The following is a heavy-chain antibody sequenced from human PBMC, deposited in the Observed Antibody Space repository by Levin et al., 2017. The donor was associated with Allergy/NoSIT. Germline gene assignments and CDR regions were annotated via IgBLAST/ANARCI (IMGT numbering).Heavy chain of an antibody. CDR1: GDRVSSDSAT. CDR2: TYYRSKWYN. V-gene: IGHV6-1*01. D-gene: IGHD5-18*01. CDR3: SRTRGYSYGPFDY. Sequence: SQTLSLTCAISGDRVSSDSATWNWMRQSPSRGLEWLGRTYYRSKWYNDYGVSVKSRITINSDTSKNQFSLQLNSVTPEETAIYYCSRTRGYSYGPFDYWGQGSLVTVSS. J-gene: IGHJ4*02.